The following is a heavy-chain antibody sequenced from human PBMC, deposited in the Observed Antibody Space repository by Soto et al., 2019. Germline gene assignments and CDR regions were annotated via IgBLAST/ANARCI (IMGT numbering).Heavy chain of an antibody. D-gene: IGHD5-18*01. CDR2: INTDGSTA. CDR1: GFTFSNYW. J-gene: IGHJ5*02. V-gene: IGHV3-74*01. CDR3: VRDRRNSALDP. Sequence: GGSLRLSCAASGFTFSNYWMHWVRQAPGKGLVWVSHINTDGSTATYADSVKGRFTISRDNAKNTLYLQMNSLRAEDTAVYYCVRDRRNSALDPWGQGTMVTVYS.